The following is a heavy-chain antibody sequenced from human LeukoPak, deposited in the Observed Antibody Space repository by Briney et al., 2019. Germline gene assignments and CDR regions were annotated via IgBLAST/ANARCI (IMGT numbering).Heavy chain of an antibody. V-gene: IGHV4-34*01. D-gene: IGHD3-22*01. CDR2: ISHRGRT. J-gene: IGHJ6*03. Sequence: SETLSLTCAVYGESFSAFSWNWLRQSPGRGLEWIGGISHRGRTTYNPSLNSRVIISVDASKNQFSLNLTSVTAADTAVYYCARGMVVKFPYMDVWGQGATVTVSS. CDR1: GESFSAFS. CDR3: ARGMVVKFPYMDV.